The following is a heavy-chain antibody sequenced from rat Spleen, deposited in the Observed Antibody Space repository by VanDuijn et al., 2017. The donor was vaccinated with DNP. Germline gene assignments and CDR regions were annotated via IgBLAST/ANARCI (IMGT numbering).Heavy chain of an antibody. CDR1: GFTFSDHY. V-gene: IGHV5-22*01. CDR3: TRGGTYYFDY. J-gene: IGHJ2*01. Sequence: EVQLVESGGGLVQPGRSLRLSCAASGFTFSDHYMAWVRQAPKKGLEWVASISYGGSTTYYGGSVRGRFTVSRDDSTSTLYLQMDSLRSEDTATYYCTRGGTYYFDYWGQGVMVTVSS. CDR2: ISYGGSTT.